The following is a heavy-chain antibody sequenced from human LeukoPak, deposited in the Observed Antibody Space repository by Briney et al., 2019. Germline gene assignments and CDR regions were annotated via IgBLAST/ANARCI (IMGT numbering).Heavy chain of an antibody. Sequence: SETLSLTCAVSGGSISSGGYSWSWIRQPPGKGLEWIGYIFDGGNTYYNPSLKSRVTISVDTSKNQLSLNLTSVTAADTAVFYCARDRKGWIQLDYWGQGTLVTVSS. V-gene: IGHV4-30-2*05. J-gene: IGHJ4*02. CDR1: GGSISSGGYS. CDR3: ARDRKGWIQLDY. CDR2: IFDGGNT. D-gene: IGHD5-18*01.